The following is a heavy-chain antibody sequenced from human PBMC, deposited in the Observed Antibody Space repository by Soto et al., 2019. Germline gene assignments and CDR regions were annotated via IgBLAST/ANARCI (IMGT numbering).Heavy chain of an antibody. V-gene: IGHV1-18*01. Sequence: QVQLVQSGAEVKKPGASVKVSCKASGYRFSSFGIIWVRQAPGQGLEWMGWISAYNGNTNYAQKCQGRVTMSTDTSTSSAYMELRSLRSDDTAVYYCARPLDYYFYAMDAWGQGTTVTVSS. CDR2: ISAYNGNT. J-gene: IGHJ6*02. CDR1: GYRFSSFG. CDR3: ARPLDYYFYAMDA.